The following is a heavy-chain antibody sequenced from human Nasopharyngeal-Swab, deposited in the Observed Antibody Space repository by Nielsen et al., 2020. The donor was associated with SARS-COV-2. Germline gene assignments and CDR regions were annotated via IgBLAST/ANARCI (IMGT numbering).Heavy chain of an antibody. J-gene: IGHJ4*01. CDR3: ARVRYYGSGDYRPHYFDF. Sequence: GGSLRLSCAASGFSLSASGMSWVRRAPGKGLEWVSSISIGNSYILYADSVKGRFTISRDNVRESLFLQMNSLTADDTAVYYCARVRYYGSGDYRPHYFDFWGHGTLVTVSS. CDR1: GFSLSASG. CDR2: ISIGNSYI. D-gene: IGHD3-10*01. V-gene: IGHV3-21*01.